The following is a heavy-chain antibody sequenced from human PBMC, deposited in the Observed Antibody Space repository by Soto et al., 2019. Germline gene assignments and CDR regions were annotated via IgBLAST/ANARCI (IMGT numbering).Heavy chain of an antibody. CDR1: GDSVSKYY. D-gene: IGHD4-17*01. CDR2: IYTTRSP. J-gene: IGHJ5*02. V-gene: IGHV4-4*07. Sequence: SETLSLTCTVSGDSVSKYYWNWIRQPAGKGLEWIGRIYTTRSPNYNPSLKSRVTMSVDASKNQFSLKLNLSSVTAADTAVYYCARSHAYADYANLDTWGQGTLVTVSS. CDR3: ARSHAYADYANLDT.